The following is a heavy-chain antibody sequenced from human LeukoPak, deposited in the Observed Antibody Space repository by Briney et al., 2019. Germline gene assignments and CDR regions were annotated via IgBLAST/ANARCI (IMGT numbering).Heavy chain of an antibody. CDR2: ISSSGSTI. D-gene: IGHD3-16*01. CDR3: ARGMLNPTTTIDY. Sequence: GGSLRLSCAASGFTFSSYEMNWVRQAPGKGLEWVSYISSSGSTIYYADSVKGRFTISRDNAKNSLYLQMNSLRAGDTAVYYCARGMLNPTTTIDYWGQGTLVTVSS. J-gene: IGHJ4*02. CDR1: GFTFSSYE. V-gene: IGHV3-48*03.